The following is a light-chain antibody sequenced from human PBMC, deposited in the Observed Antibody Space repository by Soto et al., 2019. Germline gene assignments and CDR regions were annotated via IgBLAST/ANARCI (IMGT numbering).Light chain of an antibody. Sequence: DIQMTQSPSTLSASVGDRVTITCRASQSISSLLAWYQQKPGKAPKLLIYKASSLESGVPSRFSGSGSGTEFTLTISSLQPDDFATYYCQQYNIYSGTFGQGTKVEIK. V-gene: IGKV1-5*03. CDR2: KAS. J-gene: IGKJ1*01. CDR3: QQYNIYSGT. CDR1: QSISSL.